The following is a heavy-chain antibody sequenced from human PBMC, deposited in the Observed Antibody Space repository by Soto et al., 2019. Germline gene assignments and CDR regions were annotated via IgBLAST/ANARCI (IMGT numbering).Heavy chain of an antibody. Sequence: GGSLRLSCAASGFTFSSYAMSWVRQAPGKGLEWVSAISGSGGSTYYADSVKGRFTISRDNSKNTLYLQMNSLGAEDTAVYYCAKGFRDSSGYYYDPFGFFDYWGQGTLVTVSS. V-gene: IGHV3-23*01. CDR3: AKGFRDSSGYYYDPFGFFDY. J-gene: IGHJ4*02. D-gene: IGHD3-22*01. CDR1: GFTFSSYA. CDR2: ISGSGGST.